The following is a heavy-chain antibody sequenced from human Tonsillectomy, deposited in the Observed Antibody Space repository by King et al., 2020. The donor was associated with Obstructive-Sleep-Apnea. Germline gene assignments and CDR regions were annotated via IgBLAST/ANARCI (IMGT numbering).Heavy chain of an antibody. J-gene: IGHJ5*02. CDR3: ARRVPVLLGNWFDP. CDR1: SGSISTTIYY. D-gene: IGHD2-2*01. V-gene: IGHV4-39*01. CDR2: ISYDGSP. Sequence: QLQESGPGLVKSSETLSLTCTVSSGSISTTIYYWGWVRQPPGQGLEWIGSISYDGSPNYNPSLRGRVTISLDTSKDQFSLWLSSVTAADTAVYYCARRVPVLLGNWFDPWGQGTLVTVSS.